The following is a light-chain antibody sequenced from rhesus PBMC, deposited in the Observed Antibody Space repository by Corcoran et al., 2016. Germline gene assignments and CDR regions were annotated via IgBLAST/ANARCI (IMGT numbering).Light chain of an antibody. V-gene: IGLV7-76*01. J-gene: IGLJ6*01. CDR2: NTN. Sequence: QTVVTQEPSLTVSPGGTVTLPCGSSTGAVTSGNYPHWFQQKPGQAPRGLIYNTNNKHSWTPARFSGSLAGGKGALTLSGAQPEDEGEYYCLLYYSAGETVFGSGTKLTVL. CDR1: TGAVTSGNY. CDR3: LLYYSAGETV.